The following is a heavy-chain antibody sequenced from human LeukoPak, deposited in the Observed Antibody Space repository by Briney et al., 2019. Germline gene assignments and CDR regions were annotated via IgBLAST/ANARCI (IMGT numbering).Heavy chain of an antibody. J-gene: IGHJ4*02. CDR2: IYSGGSI. CDR3: ARDSVGAGYFDY. D-gene: IGHD1-26*01. Sequence: PGGSLRLSCAASGFTVSSNYMNWVRQAPGKGLEGVSVIYSGGSIYHADSVKGRFTISRDNSKNTLYLQMDSLRAEDTAVYYCARDSVGAGYFDYWGQGTLVTVSS. CDR1: GFTVSSNY. V-gene: IGHV3-53*01.